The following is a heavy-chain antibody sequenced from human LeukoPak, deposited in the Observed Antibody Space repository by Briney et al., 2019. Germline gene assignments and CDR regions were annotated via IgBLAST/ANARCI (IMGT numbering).Heavy chain of an antibody. CDR2: INHSGST. D-gene: IGHD5-18*01. Sequence: SETLSLTCAVYGGSFSGYYWSWIRQLPGKGLEWIGEINHSGSTNYNPSLKSRVTISVDTSKNQFSLKLSSVTAADTAVYYCARGAIQLWPTTYYFDYWGQGTLVTVSS. J-gene: IGHJ4*02. CDR3: ARGAIQLWPTTYYFDY. CDR1: GGSFSGYY. V-gene: IGHV4-34*01.